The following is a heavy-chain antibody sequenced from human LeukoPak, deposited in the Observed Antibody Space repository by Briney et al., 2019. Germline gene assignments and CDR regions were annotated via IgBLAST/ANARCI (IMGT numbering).Heavy chain of an antibody. CDR2: IYPGDSDT. D-gene: IGHD1-7*01. V-gene: IGHV5-51*01. J-gene: IGHJ5*02. CDR1: GYSFTSYW. Sequence: GESLKISCKGSGYSFTSYWIGWVRQMPGKGLEWVGIIYPGDSDTRYSPSFQGQVTISADKSISTAYLQWSSLKASDTAMYYCARQVVGLELGGNWFDPWGQGTLVTVSS. CDR3: ARQVVGLELGGNWFDP.